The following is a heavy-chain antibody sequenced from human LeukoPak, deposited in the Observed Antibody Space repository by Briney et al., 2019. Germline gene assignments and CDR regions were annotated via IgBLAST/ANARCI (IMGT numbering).Heavy chain of an antibody. Sequence: GGSLRLSCATSGFSFRNYGMHWVRQAPGKGLEWVAFIWYDGRNKNYADSVKGRLTVSRDNSKNTLYLQVHSLRAEDTAVYYCARGRLYVDDEGEGGLDYWGQGTLVTVSS. D-gene: IGHD3-9*01. CDR2: IWYDGRNK. J-gene: IGHJ4*02. CDR3: ARGRLYVDDEGEGGLDY. CDR1: GFSFRNYG. V-gene: IGHV3-33*01.